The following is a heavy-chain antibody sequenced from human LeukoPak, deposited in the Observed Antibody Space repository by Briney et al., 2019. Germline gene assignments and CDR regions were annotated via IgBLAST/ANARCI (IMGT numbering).Heavy chain of an antibody. Sequence: SSETLSLTCSVSGGSIGTYYCTWIRQPPGKGLEWIGFIQDGGSTDYNPSLKGRVTMSLDTSRNQFSLKLNSATAADTAVYYCAGWKYRPDPNYYWGQGILVTVSS. D-gene: IGHD5-12*01. V-gene: IGHV4-59*01. J-gene: IGHJ4*02. CDR3: AGWKYRPDPNYY. CDR2: IQDGGST. CDR1: GGSIGTYY.